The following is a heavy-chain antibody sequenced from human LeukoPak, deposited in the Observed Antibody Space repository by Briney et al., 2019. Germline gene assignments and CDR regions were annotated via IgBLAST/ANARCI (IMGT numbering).Heavy chain of an antibody. CDR3: ARGPETTWNYDTSGYPCYFDY. CDR2: IITIFSLP. Sequence: SAKVSCKPSRGTFSTDAINSGPHAPGQGLEWMGGIITIFSLPNSAQNLQGRVTITADDSTSTAYMELSSLRSEDTAVYYCARGPETTWNYDTSGYPCYFDYWGQGTLVTVSS. V-gene: IGHV1-69*01. CDR1: RGTFSTDA. D-gene: IGHD3-22*01. J-gene: IGHJ4*02.